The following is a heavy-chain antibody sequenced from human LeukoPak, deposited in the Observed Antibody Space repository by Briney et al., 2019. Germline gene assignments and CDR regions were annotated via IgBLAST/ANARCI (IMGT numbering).Heavy chain of an antibody. Sequence: GGSLRLSCAVSGFTFSSYSLNWVRQAPGKGLEWVSSITSSSGSIYYADSVKGRFTISRDNAKSSLYLQMNSLRVEDTAVYYCAREAYTGFDLEAFDSWGQGTRVPVSS. CDR1: GFTFSSYS. D-gene: IGHD5-12*01. CDR2: ITSSSGSI. J-gene: IGHJ4*02. CDR3: AREAYTGFDLEAFDS. V-gene: IGHV3-21*06.